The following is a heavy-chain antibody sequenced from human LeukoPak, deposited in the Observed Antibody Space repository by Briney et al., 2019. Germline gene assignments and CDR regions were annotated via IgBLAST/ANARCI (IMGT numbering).Heavy chain of an antibody. V-gene: IGHV3-30-3*01. CDR3: ARRFDS. CDR2: ISYDGSNK. CDR1: GFTFSSYA. Sequence: GGSLRLSCAASGFTFSSYAMHWVRQAPGKGLEWVAVISYDGSNKYYADSVKGRFTISRDNSKNTLYLQLNSLRAEDTALYYCARRFDSWGQGTLVTVSS. J-gene: IGHJ4*02.